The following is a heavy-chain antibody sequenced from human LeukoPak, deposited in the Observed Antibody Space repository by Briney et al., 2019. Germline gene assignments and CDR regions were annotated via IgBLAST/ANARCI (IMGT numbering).Heavy chain of an antibody. Sequence: SETLSLTCAVYGESFSGYYWSWIRQPPGKGLEWIGEINHSGSTNNNPSLKSRVTMSVDTSKNQFSLKLSSVTAADTAVYYCARLRARDYVWGSYRPNAAPGRRYYFDYWGQGTLVTVSS. CDR2: INHSGST. J-gene: IGHJ4*02. CDR3: ARLRARDYVWGSYRPNAAPGRRYYFDY. D-gene: IGHD3-16*02. V-gene: IGHV4-34*01. CDR1: GESFSGYY.